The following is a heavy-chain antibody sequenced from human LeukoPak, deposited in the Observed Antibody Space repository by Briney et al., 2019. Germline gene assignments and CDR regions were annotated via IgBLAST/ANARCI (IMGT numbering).Heavy chain of an antibody. Sequence: GGSLRLSCAASGFTFSTYWMTWVRQAPGKGLEWVANINQDGNEKYYVDSVKGRFTISRDNAKNSLYLQMNSLRVEDTAVYYCARGEGGWYFDLWGRGTLVTVS. CDR1: GFTFSTYW. CDR2: INQDGNEK. CDR3: ARGEGGWYFDL. V-gene: IGHV3-7*01. J-gene: IGHJ2*01.